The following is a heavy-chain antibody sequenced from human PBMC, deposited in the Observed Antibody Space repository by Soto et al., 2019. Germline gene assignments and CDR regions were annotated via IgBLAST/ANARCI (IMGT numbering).Heavy chain of an antibody. CDR3: ASSTPAFGVVMNYFDY. Sequence: QVQLQESGPGLVKPSQTLSLTCTVSGGSISSGGYYWSWIRQHPGKGLEWIGYIYYSGSTYYNPSLKIRFTIAVDTSKHQFSLKLSSVTAADTAVYYCASSTPAFGVVMNYFDYWGQGTLVTVSS. CDR2: IYYSGST. V-gene: IGHV4-31*03. J-gene: IGHJ4*02. CDR1: GGSISSGGYY. D-gene: IGHD3-3*01.